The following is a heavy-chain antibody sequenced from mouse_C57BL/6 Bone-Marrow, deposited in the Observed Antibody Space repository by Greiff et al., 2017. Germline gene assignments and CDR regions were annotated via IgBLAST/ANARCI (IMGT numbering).Heavy chain of an antibody. CDR1: GYTFTSYG. J-gene: IGHJ4*01. V-gene: IGHV1-81*01. Sequence: VMLVESGAELARPGASVKLSCKASGYTFTSYGISWVKQRTGQGLEWIGEIYPRSGNTYYNEKFKGKATLTADKSSSTAYMELRSLTSEDSAVYFCARTGYYYAMDYWGQGTSVTVSS. CDR3: ARTGYYYAMDY. CDR2: IYPRSGNT.